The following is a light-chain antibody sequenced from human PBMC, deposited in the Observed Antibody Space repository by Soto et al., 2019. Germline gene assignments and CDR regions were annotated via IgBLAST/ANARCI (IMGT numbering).Light chain of an antibody. Sequence: QSALTQPPSASGSPGQSVTISCTGTRSDVGGYNFVSWYRQHPGKAPKLLIYAVSQRPSGVPARFSGSKSGNTASLTVSGLQAEDEADYYCSSYAGSNNVVFDGGTKLTVL. V-gene: IGLV2-8*01. J-gene: IGLJ2*01. CDR1: RSDVGGYNF. CDR3: SSYAGSNNVV. CDR2: AVS.